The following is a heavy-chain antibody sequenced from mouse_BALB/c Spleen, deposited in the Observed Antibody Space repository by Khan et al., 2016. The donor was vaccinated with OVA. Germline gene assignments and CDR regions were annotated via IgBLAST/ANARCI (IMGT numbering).Heavy chain of an antibody. CDR1: GYTFTDYA. Sequence: QVQLKQSGPELVRPGVSVKISCKGSGYTFTDYAMYWVKQSHAESLEWIGLISTYSGNTNYNQKFKGKATMTVDKSSSTAYMELARLTSEDSAIYYGARPAYDGYYDDWGQGTTRTVSS. J-gene: IGHJ2*01. CDR3: ARPAYDGYYDD. V-gene: IGHV1S137*01. D-gene: IGHD2-3*01. CDR2: ISTYSGNT.